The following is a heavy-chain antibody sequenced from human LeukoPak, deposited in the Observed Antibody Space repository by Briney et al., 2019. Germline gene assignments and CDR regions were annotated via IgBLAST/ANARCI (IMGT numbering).Heavy chain of an antibody. CDR2: ISYDGSNK. D-gene: IGHD6-19*01. Sequence: GSLRLSCAASGFTFSSYGMHWVRPAPGKGLEWVAVISYDGSNKYYADSVKGRFTISRDNSKNTLYLQMNSLRAEDTAVYYCAKDPGYSSGWCFDYWGQGTLVTVSS. CDR1: GFTFSSYG. CDR3: AKDPGYSSGWCFDY. V-gene: IGHV3-30*18. J-gene: IGHJ4*02.